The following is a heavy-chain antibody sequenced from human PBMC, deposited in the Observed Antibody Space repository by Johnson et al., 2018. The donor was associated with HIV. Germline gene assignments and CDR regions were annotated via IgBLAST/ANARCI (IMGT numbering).Heavy chain of an antibody. D-gene: IGHD6-13*01. J-gene: IGHJ3*02. Sequence: SSNGGSTYYADSVKGRFTISRDNSKNTLYLQMNSLRAEDTAVYYCARGLAADAFDIWGQGTMVTVSS. CDR3: ARGLAADAFDI. V-gene: IGHV3-64*04. CDR2: SSNGGST.